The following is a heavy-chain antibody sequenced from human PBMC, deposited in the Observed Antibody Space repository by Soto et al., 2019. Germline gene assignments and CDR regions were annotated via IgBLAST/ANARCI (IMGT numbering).Heavy chain of an antibody. CDR2: IWFDGTNK. V-gene: IGHV3-33*01. CDR1: GFSFSRYG. CDR3: ARGSGTALKGAYFDY. D-gene: IGHD2-21*02. Sequence: QVQLVESGGGVVQPGKSLRLSCATSGFSFSRYGMHWVRQAPGKGLEWVAVIWFDGTNKNYVDSVKGRFIISRDNSKNTLYLQMDSLRAEDTAVYYCARGSGTALKGAYFDYWGQGTLVTVSS. J-gene: IGHJ4*02.